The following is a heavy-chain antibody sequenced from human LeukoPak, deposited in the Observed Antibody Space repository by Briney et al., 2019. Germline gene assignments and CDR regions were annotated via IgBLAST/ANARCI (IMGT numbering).Heavy chain of an antibody. D-gene: IGHD6-19*01. V-gene: IGHV3-48*02. CDR2: ISSGGSTI. CDR3: ARDSSGWKYYFDY. Sequence: LPGGSLRLSCAASGFTFSSYSMNWVRQAPGKGLEWVSYISSGGSTIYYADSVKGRFTISRDNAKNSLYLQMTSLRDEDTAVYYCARDSSGWKYYFDYWGQGTLVTVSS. J-gene: IGHJ4*02. CDR1: GFTFSSYS.